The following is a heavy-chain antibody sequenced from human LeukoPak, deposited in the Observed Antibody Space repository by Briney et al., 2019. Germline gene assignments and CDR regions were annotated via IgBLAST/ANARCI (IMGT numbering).Heavy chain of an antibody. J-gene: IGHJ4*02. V-gene: IGHV1-18*01. CDR2: ISAYNGNT. CDR3: ARVELDSSSSGTEWFDY. D-gene: IGHD6-6*01. CDR1: GYTFTSYG. Sequence: ASVKVSCKASGYTFTSYGISWVRQAPGQGLEWMGWISAYNGNTNYAQKLQGRVTMTTDTSTSTAYMELRSLRSDDTAVYYCARVELDSSSSGTEWFDYWGQGTLVTVSS.